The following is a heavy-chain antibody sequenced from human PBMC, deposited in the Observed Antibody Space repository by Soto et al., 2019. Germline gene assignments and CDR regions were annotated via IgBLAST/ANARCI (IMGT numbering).Heavy chain of an antibody. V-gene: IGHV1-46*01. Sequence: GXSVKVSCKASGYPLTSYYMHWVRQAPGQGLEWMGIINPSGGSTSYAQKFQGRVTMTRDTSTSTVYMELSSLRSEDTAVYYCARVGCRSTSCYQDGIGGNGMDVCGQGTTVTVSS. CDR3: ARVGCRSTSCYQDGIGGNGMDV. J-gene: IGHJ6*02. CDR2: INPSGGST. CDR1: GYPLTSYY. D-gene: IGHD2-2*01.